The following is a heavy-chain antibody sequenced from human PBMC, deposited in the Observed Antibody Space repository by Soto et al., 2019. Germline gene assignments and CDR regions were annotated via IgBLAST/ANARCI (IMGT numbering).Heavy chain of an antibody. CDR3: ARAIFGDPNWYFDL. Sequence: PSETLSLTCAVYGVSFSCYYWILIRQPPGKGLEWIGEINHSGSTYYNPSLKSRVTISVDTSKNQFSLKLSSVTAADTAVYYCARAIFGDPNWYFDLWGRGTLVTVSS. D-gene: IGHD3-10*02. CDR2: INHSGST. CDR1: GVSFSCYY. J-gene: IGHJ2*01. V-gene: IGHV4-34*09.